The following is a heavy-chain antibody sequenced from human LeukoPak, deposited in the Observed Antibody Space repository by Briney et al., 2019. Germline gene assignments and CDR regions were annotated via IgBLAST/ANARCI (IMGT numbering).Heavy chain of an antibody. CDR2: IPYDGSDK. Sequence: GGSLRLSCAASGFTFSSCGMHWVRQAPGKGLEWVAFIPYDGSDKYYADSVKGRFTISRDNSKNTLYLQMNSLRLEDTAVYYCAKDRSPSNWNYYFDSWGQGTLVTVSS. J-gene: IGHJ4*02. D-gene: IGHD1-7*01. CDR1: GFTFSSCG. CDR3: AKDRSPSNWNYYFDS. V-gene: IGHV3-30*02.